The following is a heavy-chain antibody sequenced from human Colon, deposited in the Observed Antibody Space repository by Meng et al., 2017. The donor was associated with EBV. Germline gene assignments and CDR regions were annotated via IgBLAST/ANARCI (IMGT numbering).Heavy chain of an antibody. J-gene: IGHJ4*02. CDR3: ARVGAYCGGDCYHPR. V-gene: IGHV4-4*02. CDR2: IYHSGST. D-gene: IGHD2-21*02. Sequence: QVRLQGPGPGLVNPSGTLSLTCAVSGGSLSSRNWGSWVRQPPGKGLEWIGEIYHSGSTNYNPSLKSRVTISVAESKNQFSLRLSSVTAADTAVYYCARVGAYCGGDCYHPRWGQGTLVTVSS. CDR1: GGSLSSRNW.